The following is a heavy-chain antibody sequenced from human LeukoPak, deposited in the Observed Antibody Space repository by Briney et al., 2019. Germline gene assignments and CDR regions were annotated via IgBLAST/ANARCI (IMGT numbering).Heavy chain of an antibody. D-gene: IGHD2-2*01. CDR2: TWYDGSNK. CDR3: ARGGHCTTTSCSNYAGRDV. Sequence: GGSLRLSCAASGFTFSNYGMHWVRQAPGKGLEWVAATWYDGSNKYYADSVKGRFTISRDNSKNTLYLQMNSLRAEDTAVYFCARGGHCTTTSCSNYAGRDVWGQGTTLTVSS. J-gene: IGHJ6*02. V-gene: IGHV3-33*01. CDR1: GFTFSNYG.